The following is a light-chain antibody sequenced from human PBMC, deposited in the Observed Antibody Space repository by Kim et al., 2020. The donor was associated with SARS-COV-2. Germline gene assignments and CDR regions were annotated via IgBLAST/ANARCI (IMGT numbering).Light chain of an antibody. V-gene: IGKV3-15*01. Sequence: EIVMTQSPATLSVSPGERATLSCRASESVSSNLARYQQRPGQAPRLLLYDASTRATGIPARFSGSGSGTEFTLTISSLQSEDFAVYFCQQYKNWPYTFGQGTKLEI. CDR3: QQYKNWPYT. CDR1: ESVSSN. CDR2: DAS. J-gene: IGKJ2*01.